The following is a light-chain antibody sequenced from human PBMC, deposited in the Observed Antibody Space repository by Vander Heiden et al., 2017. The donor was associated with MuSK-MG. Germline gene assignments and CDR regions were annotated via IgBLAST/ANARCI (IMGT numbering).Light chain of an antibody. V-gene: IGKV1-5*01. Sequence: DIQMTQSPSTLSASVGDRVTITCRASQSISSWLAWYQQKPGKAPKLLIYDASSLESGVPSRFSGSGSGTEFTLTISSLQPDDIATYYCQQYNSLHVTFGQGTKVEIK. CDR2: DAS. CDR3: QQYNSLHVT. CDR1: QSISSW. J-gene: IGKJ1*01.